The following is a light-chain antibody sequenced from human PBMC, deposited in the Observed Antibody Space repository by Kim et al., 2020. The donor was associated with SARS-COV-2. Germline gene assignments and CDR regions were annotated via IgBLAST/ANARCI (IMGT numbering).Light chain of an antibody. V-gene: IGLV2-11*01. J-gene: IGLJ3*02. CDR2: DIN. CDR3: CSYAGSYTWV. CDR1: SSDVGGYNY. Sequence: GQSVTFSCTATSSDVGGYNYVSWYQQHPGKAPKLIIYDINKRPSGVPERFSGSKSGNTASLTISVLQAEDEADYYCCSYAGSYTWVFGGGTQLTVL.